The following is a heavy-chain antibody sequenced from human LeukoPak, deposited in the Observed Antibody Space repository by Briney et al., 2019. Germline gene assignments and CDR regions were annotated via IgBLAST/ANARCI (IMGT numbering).Heavy chain of an antibody. D-gene: IGHD6-13*01. CDR3: AREEHTGSSWFES. CDR1: GYSFTNYW. V-gene: IGHV5-51*01. Sequence: GESLKISCKGSGYSFTNYWIGWVRQMPGKGLEWMAIINPGDSNTRYSPSFQGQVTISADKSISTAYLQWSSLKASDTAMYYCAREEHTGSSWFESWGHGTLVTVSS. J-gene: IGHJ5*01. CDR2: INPGDSNT.